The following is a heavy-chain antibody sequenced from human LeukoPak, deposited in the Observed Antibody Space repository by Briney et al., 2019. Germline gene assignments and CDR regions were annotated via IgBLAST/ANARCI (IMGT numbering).Heavy chain of an antibody. J-gene: IGHJ4*02. CDR2: IKQDGSEK. Sequence: GGSLRLSCAASGFTFSSYWMSWVRQAPGKGLEWVANIKQDGSEKYYVDSVKGRFTISRDNAKNSLYLQMNSLRAEDTAVYYCAKSGITHFWSGTPFDYWGQGTLVTVSS. CDR1: GFTFSSYW. V-gene: IGHV3-7*03. CDR3: AKSGITHFWSGTPFDY. D-gene: IGHD3-3*02.